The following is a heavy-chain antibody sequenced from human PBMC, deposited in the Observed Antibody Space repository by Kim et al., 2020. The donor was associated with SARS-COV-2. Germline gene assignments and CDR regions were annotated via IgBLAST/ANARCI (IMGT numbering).Heavy chain of an antibody. J-gene: IGHJ4*02. CDR2: ISYDGSNK. CDR1: GFTFSSYA. D-gene: IGHD3-22*01. CDR3: ARVSYYYDSSGYYPLGDY. Sequence: GGSLRLSCAASGFTFSSYAMHWVRQAPGKGLEWVAVISYDGSNKYYADSVKGRFTISRDNSKNTLYLQMNSLRAEDTAVYYCARVSYYYDSSGYYPLGDYWGQGTLVTVSS. V-gene: IGHV3-30-3*01.